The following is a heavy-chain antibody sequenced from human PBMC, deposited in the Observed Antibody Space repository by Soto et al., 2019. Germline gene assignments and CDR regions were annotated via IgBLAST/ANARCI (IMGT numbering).Heavy chain of an antibody. V-gene: IGHV6-1*01. J-gene: IGHJ6*02. CDR2: TYYRSKWYN. D-gene: IGHD6-13*01. CDR3: ARDEGDIAVAGGYYYYYGMDV. CDR1: GDSVSSNSAA. Sequence: KQSQTLSLTCAISGDSVSSNSAAWNWIRQSPSRGLEWLGRTYYRSKWYNDYAVSVKSRITINPDTSKNQFSLQLNSVTPEDTAVYYCARDEGDIAVAGGYYYYYGMDVWGQGTTVTVSS.